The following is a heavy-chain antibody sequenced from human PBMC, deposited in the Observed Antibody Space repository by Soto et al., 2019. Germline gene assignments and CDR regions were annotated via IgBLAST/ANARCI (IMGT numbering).Heavy chain of an antibody. D-gene: IGHD3-3*02. CDR1: GYTFTSYG. J-gene: IGHJ4*02. CDR3: TRVTISGAGGDY. CDR2: ISAYNGNT. V-gene: IGHV1-18*01. Sequence: QGQLVQSGAEVKKPGASVKVSCKASGYTFTSYGISWVRQAPGQGLEWMGWISAYNGNTNYAQKVQGRVCMTTDTSASTACMELRSLRSDDTAVYYCTRVTISGAGGDYWGQGTLVTVSS.